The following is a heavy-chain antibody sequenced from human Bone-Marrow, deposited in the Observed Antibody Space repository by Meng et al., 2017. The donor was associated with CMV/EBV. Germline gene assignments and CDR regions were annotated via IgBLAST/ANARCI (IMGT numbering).Heavy chain of an antibody. D-gene: IGHD3-3*01. CDR2: IYSGGST. Sequence: GESLKISCAASGFTVSSHYMSWVRQAPGKGLEWVSVIYSGGSTYYADSVKGRFTISRDNAKNSLYLQMNSLRAEDTAVYYCARVNGAEYYDFWSGYFDDYGMDVWGQGTTVTVSS. V-gene: IGHV3-53*01. J-gene: IGHJ6*02. CDR1: GFTVSSHY. CDR3: ARVNGAEYYDFWSGYFDDYGMDV.